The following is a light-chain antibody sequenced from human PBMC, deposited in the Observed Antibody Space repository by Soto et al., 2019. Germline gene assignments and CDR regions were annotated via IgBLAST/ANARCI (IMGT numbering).Light chain of an antibody. J-gene: IGLJ2*01. CDR3: AAWDDSLSGVV. Sequence: QPVLTQPPSTSGTPGQRVTISCSGSSSNIGNNFVFWYQHLPGTAPKLLIYSHNQRPSGVPDRFSGSTSGTSASLAISGLRSEDEADYYCAAWDDSLSGVVFGGGTQLTVL. CDR2: SHN. CDR1: SSNIGNNF. V-gene: IGLV1-47*02.